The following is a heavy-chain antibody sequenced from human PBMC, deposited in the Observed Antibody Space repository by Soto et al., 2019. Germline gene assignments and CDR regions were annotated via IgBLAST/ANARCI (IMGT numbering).Heavy chain of an antibody. D-gene: IGHD4-17*01. Sequence: EVQLVESGGGLEQPGRSLRLSCAASGFTFDDYAMHWVRQAPGKGLEWVSGISWNSGSIGYPDSVKGRFTISRDNAKNSLYLLMNSLRAEDTALYYCAKDYTVTPVGWFDPWGQGTLVTVSS. V-gene: IGHV3-9*01. J-gene: IGHJ5*02. CDR1: GFTFDDYA. CDR2: ISWNSGSI. CDR3: AKDYTVTPVGWFDP.